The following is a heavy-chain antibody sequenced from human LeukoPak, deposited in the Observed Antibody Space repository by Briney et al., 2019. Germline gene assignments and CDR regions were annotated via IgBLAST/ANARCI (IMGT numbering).Heavy chain of an antibody. CDR2: IEGDGSTT. CDR1: GFTFSRYW. J-gene: IGHJ4*02. D-gene: IGHD6-6*01. V-gene: IGHV3-74*01. CDR3: ARDPSARLGYFDY. Sequence: GGSLRLSCAASGFTFSRYWRYWVRQGPGEGLVWVSRIEGDGSTTDYADSVKGRFTISRDNAKNTLYLQMNGLRAEDTAVYYCARDPSARLGYFDYWGQGTLVTVS.